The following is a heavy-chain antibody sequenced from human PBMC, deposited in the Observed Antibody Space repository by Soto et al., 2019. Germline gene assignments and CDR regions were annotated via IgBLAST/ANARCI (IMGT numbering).Heavy chain of an antibody. Sequence: EVQLLESGGGLVQPGGSLRLSCATSGFTFSNSAMSWVRQAPGKGLEWVSTMSGTGSYTYSTDSVKGRFTISRDNSKNTLYLQLDSLRAEDTAVYYCARCVGHIDPFDIWGQGTMVTVSS. J-gene: IGHJ3*02. CDR2: MSGTGSYT. CDR3: ARCVGHIDPFDI. D-gene: IGHD1-26*01. CDR1: GFTFSNSA. V-gene: IGHV3-23*01.